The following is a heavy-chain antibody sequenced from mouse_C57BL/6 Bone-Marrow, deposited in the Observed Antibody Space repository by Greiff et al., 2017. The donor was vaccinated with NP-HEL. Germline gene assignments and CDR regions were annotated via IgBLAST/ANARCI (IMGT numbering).Heavy chain of an antibody. Sequence: QVQLQQPGAELVKPGASVKLSCKASGYTFTSYLMHWVKQRPGRGLEWIGRIDPNSGGTKYNEKFKSKATLTVDKPSSTAYLQLNSLTSEDSAVYYCGRYKDGSSGFDYWGQGTTLTVSS. CDR3: GRYKDGSSGFDY. J-gene: IGHJ2*01. CDR2: IDPNSGGT. V-gene: IGHV1-72*01. CDR1: GYTFTSYL. D-gene: IGHD1-1*01.